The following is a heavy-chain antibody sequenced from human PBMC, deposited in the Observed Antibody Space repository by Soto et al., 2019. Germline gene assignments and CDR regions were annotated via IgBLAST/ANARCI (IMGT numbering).Heavy chain of an antibody. CDR1: GGSISSYY. Sequence: SETLSPTCTVSGGSISSYYWSWIRQPPGKGLEWIGYIYYSGSTNYNPSLKSRVTISVDTSKNQFSLKLSSVTAADTAVYYCARRWGRTFDDWGQGTLVTVAS. V-gene: IGHV4-59*08. CDR2: IYYSGST. CDR3: ARRWGRTFDD. D-gene: IGHD7-27*01. J-gene: IGHJ4*02.